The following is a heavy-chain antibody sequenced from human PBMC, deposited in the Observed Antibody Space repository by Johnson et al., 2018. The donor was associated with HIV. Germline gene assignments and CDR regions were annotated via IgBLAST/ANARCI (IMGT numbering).Heavy chain of an antibody. D-gene: IGHD3-16*01. CDR2: IWYDGGTK. CDR1: GFTFSSYG. CDR3: AKEAYYVEAFDI. V-gene: IGHV3-33*06. J-gene: IGHJ3*02. Sequence: MQLVESGGGVVQPGRSLRLSCAASGFTFSSYGMHWVRQAPGKGLEWVAVIWYDGGTKYYADSLKGRFTISRDNSKNTLYLQMNILRAEDTAVYFCAKEAYYVEAFDIWGQGTMVTVSS.